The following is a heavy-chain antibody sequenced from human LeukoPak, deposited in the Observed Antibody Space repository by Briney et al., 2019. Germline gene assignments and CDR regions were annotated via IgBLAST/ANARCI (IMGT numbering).Heavy chain of an antibody. CDR1: GGSISSYY. V-gene: IGHV4-59*08. J-gene: IGHJ4*02. Sequence: PSETLSLTCTVSGGSISSYYWSWIRQPPGKGLEWIGYIYYSGSTNYNPSLKNRATISVDTSKNQFSLKLSSVTAADTAVYYCARARFSSGWYIIDYWGQGTLVTVSS. CDR2: IYYSGST. CDR3: ARARFSSGWYIIDY. D-gene: IGHD6-19*01.